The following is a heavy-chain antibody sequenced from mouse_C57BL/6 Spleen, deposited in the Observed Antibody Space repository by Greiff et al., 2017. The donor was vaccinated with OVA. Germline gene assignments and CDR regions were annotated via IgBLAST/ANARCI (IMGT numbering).Heavy chain of an antibody. Sequence: VQLQESGPGLVQPSQTVFLTCTVTGISITTGNYRWSWIRQFPGNKLEWIGYIYYSGTITYNPSLTSRTTITRDTPKNQFFLEMNSLTAEDTATYYCARDGYYGEYYFDYWGQGTTLTVSS. CDR3: ARDGYYGEYYFDY. J-gene: IGHJ2*01. CDR1: GISITTGNYR. D-gene: IGHD2-3*01. V-gene: IGHV3-5*01. CDR2: IYYSGTI.